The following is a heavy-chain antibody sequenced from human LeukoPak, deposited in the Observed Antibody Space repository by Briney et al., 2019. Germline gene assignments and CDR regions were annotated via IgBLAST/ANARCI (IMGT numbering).Heavy chain of an antibody. D-gene: IGHD3-16*02. CDR3: AKKGIMITFGGVIVPYYFDY. J-gene: IGHJ4*02. Sequence: GGSLRLSCAASGFTVSSNYMSWVRQAPGKGLEWVSVIYSGGSTYYADSVKGRFTISRDNSKNTLYLQMNSLRAEDTAVYYCAKKGIMITFGGVIVPYYFDYWGQGTLVTVSS. V-gene: IGHV3-53*01. CDR2: IYSGGST. CDR1: GFTVSSNY.